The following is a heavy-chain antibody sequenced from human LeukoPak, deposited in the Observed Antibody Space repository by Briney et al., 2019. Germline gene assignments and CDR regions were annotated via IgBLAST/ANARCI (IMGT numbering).Heavy chain of an antibody. CDR1: GGSISSGGYY. D-gene: IGHD3-10*01. J-gene: IGHJ4*02. V-gene: IGHV4-31*03. CDR2: IYYSGNT. Sequence: SQTLPLTCTVSGGSISSGGYYWSWIRQHPGKGLEWIGYIYYSGNTYYNPSLKSRVTISLDTSKNQFSLRLNSVTAADTAVYYCASNYGSGSYNFDYWGQGTLVTVSS. CDR3: ASNYGSGSYNFDY.